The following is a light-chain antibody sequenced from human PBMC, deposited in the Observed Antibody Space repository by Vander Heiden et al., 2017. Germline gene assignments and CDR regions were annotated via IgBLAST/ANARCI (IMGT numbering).Light chain of an antibody. V-gene: IGKV1-5*03. CDR3: QQYNSYPWA. J-gene: IGKJ1*01. CDR1: QSISNW. Sequence: DIQMTQSPSTLPASVGDRVTITCRASQSISNWLAWYQQKPGKAPKLLIYKASSLESGVPSKFSGSGSGTEVTLTISSLQPDDFATYYCQQYNSYPWAFGQGTKVEIK. CDR2: KAS.